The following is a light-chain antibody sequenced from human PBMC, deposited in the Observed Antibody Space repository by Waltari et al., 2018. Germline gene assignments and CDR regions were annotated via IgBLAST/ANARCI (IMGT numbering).Light chain of an antibody. CDR2: DAS. Sequence: EIVMTQSPPTLPVSPGESGTLSCWASQSIMTNVAWYQQKPGQAPRLLIYDASTRATDTPARFSGSGSGTDFTLTISSLQSEDFAVYYCQQYHHWSTFGGGTKVEI. CDR3: QQYHHWST. J-gene: IGKJ4*01. V-gene: IGKV3-15*01. CDR1: QSIMTN.